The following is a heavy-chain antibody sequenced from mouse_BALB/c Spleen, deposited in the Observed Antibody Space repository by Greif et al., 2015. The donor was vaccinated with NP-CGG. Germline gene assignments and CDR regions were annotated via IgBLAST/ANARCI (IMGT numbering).Heavy chain of an antibody. J-gene: IGHJ4*01. CDR1: GFNIKDTY. Sequence: LVESGAELVKPGASVKLSCTASGFNIKDTYMHWVKQRPEQGLEWIGRIDPANGNTKYDPKFQGKATITADTSSNTAYLQLSSLTSEDTAVCYCARWYYAMDYWGQGTSVTVSS. CDR3: ARWYYAMDY. CDR2: IDPANGNT. V-gene: IGHV14-3*02.